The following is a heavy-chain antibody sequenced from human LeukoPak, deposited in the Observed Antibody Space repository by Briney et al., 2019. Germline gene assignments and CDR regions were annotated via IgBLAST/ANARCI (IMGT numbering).Heavy chain of an antibody. D-gene: IGHD6-13*01. V-gene: IGHV1-69*04. CDR1: GGTFSSYA. Sequence: SVKVSCKASGGTFSSYAISWVRQAPGQGLEWMGRIIPILGIANYAQKFQGRVTITADKSTSTAYMELSSLRSEDTAVYYCARGDGLGILSSWPPPGFDYWGQGTLVTVSS. CDR2: IIPILGIA. J-gene: IGHJ4*02. CDR3: ARGDGLGILSSWPPPGFDY.